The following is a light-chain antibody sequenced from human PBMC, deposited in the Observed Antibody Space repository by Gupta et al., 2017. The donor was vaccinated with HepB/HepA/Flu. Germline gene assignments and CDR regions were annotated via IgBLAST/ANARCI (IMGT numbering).Light chain of an antibody. CDR3: CSSADSSTVDFV. CDR2: DVS. Sequence: QSALTQPASVSGSPRQSITISCTGTSSDVGSYNLVSWYQQHPGKAPKLMIYDVSKRPSGVSPRFSCSNSGNTASLTTSSLQAEDEADYYCCSSADSSTVDFVFGGGTKLTVL. CDR1: SSDVGSYNL. J-gene: IGLJ2*01. V-gene: IGLV2-23*02.